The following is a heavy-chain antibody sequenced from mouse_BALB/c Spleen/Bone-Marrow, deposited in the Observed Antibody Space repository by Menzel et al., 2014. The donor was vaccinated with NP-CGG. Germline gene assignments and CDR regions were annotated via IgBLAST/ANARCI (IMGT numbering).Heavy chain of an antibody. J-gene: IGHJ4*01. V-gene: IGHV1-53*01. CDR1: GYSFTTYF. Sequence: QVQLQQSGAELVKPGASVKLSCKASGYSFTTYFIHWVKQRPGQGLEWIGGINPSNGDTIYNEKFKGKATLTVDKSSSTAYMELSSLTSEDSAVYYCARYGGQASLDYWGQGTPVTVS. CDR3: ARYGGQASLDY. D-gene: IGHD3-2*02. CDR2: INPSNGDT.